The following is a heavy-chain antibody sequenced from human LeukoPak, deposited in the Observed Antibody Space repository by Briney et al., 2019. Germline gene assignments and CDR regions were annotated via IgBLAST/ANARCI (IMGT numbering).Heavy chain of an antibody. CDR2: IRYDGGNE. CDR3: AKEGSIGDFRSDSSDI. D-gene: IGHD3-3*01. J-gene: IGHJ3*02. Sequence: QTGGSLRLSCAASGFTFSSFGMHWVRQAPGKGLEWVSFIRYDGGNEYYADSVKGRFTISRDNSKNTLYLQMDSLRAEDTAVYYCAKEGSIGDFRSDSSDIWGQGTMVTVSS. V-gene: IGHV3-30*02. CDR1: GFTFSSFG.